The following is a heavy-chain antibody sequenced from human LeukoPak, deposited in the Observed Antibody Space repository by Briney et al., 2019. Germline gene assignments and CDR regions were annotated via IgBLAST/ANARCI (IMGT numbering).Heavy chain of an antibody. D-gene: IGHD4-23*01. CDR3: ARDLYGGTSH. V-gene: IGHV3-30*02. Sequence: PGGSLRLSCAASGFTFSSYGMHWVRQAPGKGLEWVAFIRYDGSNKYYADSVKGRFTVSRDNSKNTLYLQMNSLRAEDTAVYYCARDLYGGTSHWGQGTLVTVSS. CDR2: IRYDGSNK. J-gene: IGHJ4*02. CDR1: GFTFSSYG.